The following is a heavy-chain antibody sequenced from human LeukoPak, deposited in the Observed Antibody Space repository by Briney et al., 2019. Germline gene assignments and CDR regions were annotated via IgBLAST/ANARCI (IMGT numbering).Heavy chain of an antibody. CDR1: GFTFSSYS. V-gene: IGHV3-21*01. J-gene: IGHJ4*02. CDR3: GRYSSGWPHYFDY. CDR2: ISSSSSYI. Sequence: GGSLRLSCAASGFTFSSYSMNWVRQAPGKGLEWVSSISSSSSYIYYADSVKGRFTISRDNAKNSLYLQMNSLRAEDTAVYYCGRYSSGWPHYFDYWGQGTLVTVSS. D-gene: IGHD6-19*01.